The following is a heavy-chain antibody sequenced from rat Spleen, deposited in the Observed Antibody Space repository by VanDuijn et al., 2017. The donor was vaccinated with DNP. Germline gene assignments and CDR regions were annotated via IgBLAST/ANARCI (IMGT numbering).Heavy chain of an antibody. CDR2: ISTSGGTT. Sequence: EVQPVESGGGLVQPGRSLKLSCAASGFTFSNYDMAWVRQAPTKGLEWVASISTSGGTTYYRDSVKGRFTVSRDNAKSTLYLQMDSLRSEDTATYYCARRAGGLFDYWGQGVMVTVSS. V-gene: IGHV5-25*01. CDR3: ARRAGGLFDY. CDR1: GFTFSNYD. D-gene: IGHD1-11*01. J-gene: IGHJ2*01.